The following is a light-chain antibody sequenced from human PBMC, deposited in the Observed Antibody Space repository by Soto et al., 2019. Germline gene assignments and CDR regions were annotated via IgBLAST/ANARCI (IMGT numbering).Light chain of an antibody. Sequence: QPVLTQPPSASGSPGQSVTISCTGTSSDVGGYNYVSWYQQHPGKAPKLMIYAVSERPSGVPDRFSGSKSGNTASLTVSGLQAEDEADYYCSSRAGNNVVFGGGTQLTVL. J-gene: IGLJ2*01. V-gene: IGLV2-8*01. CDR2: AVS. CDR1: SSDVGGYNY. CDR3: SSRAGNNVV.